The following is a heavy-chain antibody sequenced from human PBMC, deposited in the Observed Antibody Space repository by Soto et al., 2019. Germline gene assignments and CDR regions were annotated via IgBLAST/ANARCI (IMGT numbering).Heavy chain of an antibody. CDR1: GCPFSSYA. CDR3: ARRSRDGYKDKYYYYGMDV. Sequence: SVKVSCKASGCPFSSYAISWVRQVPGQGLEWMGGIIPIFGTANYVQKLRGRVPMTADTSTSTAYMELRSLRSDDTAVYYCARRSRDGYKDKYYYYGMDVWGQGTTVTVSS. V-gene: IGHV1-69*06. CDR2: IIPIFGTA. D-gene: IGHD5-12*01. J-gene: IGHJ6*02.